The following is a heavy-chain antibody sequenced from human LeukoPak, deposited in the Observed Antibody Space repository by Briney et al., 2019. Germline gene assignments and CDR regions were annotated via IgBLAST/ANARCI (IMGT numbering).Heavy chain of an antibody. CDR3: ARGIPRFSSYYYYMDV. D-gene: IGHD5-18*01. CDR1: GGSTSSYY. CDR2: IYYSGST. V-gene: IGHV4-59*01. Sequence: PSETLSLTCTVSGGSTSSYYWSWIRQPPGKGLEWIGYIYYSGSTNYNPSLKSRVTISVDTSKNQFSLKLSSVTAADTAVYYCARGIPRFSSYYYYMDVWGKGTTVTVSS. J-gene: IGHJ6*03.